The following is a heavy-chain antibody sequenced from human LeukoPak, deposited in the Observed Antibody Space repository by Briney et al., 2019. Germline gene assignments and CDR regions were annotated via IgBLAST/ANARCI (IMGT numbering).Heavy chain of an antibody. J-gene: IGHJ4*01. Sequence: QSGGSLRLSCTVSGLSLNNYSMSWVRQVPGKGLEWVSPPNSKADGKWYAESVRGRFTISRDTSKNTVYLQMNSLRVEDAGVYYCAKAPVTSCRGAFCYPFDYWGHGTLVTVSS. D-gene: IGHD2-21*01. CDR1: GLSLNNYS. CDR3: AKAPVTSCRGAFCYPFDY. V-gene: IGHV3-23*01. CDR2: PNSKADGK.